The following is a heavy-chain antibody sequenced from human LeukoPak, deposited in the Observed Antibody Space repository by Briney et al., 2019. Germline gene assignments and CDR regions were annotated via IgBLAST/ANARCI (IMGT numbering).Heavy chain of an antibody. CDR3: ASDVAYKFDY. CDR2: ISPDGSTT. Sequence: PGGSLRLSCAASGFPFSRDAMHWVRQSPGKGLVWLSRISPDGSTTTCADSVKGRFTIARDNAKNTLYLQMNSLRDDDTAVYYCASDVAYKFDYWGQGTLVTISS. V-gene: IGHV3-74*03. D-gene: IGHD5-24*01. CDR1: GFPFSRDA. J-gene: IGHJ4*02.